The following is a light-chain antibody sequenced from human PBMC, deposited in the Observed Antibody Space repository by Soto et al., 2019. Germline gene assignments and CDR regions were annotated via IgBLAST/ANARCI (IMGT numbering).Light chain of an antibody. J-gene: IGLJ1*01. Sequence: QSVLTQPRSVSGSPGQSVTISCTGTSSDVGGYNYVSGYQQHPGKAPKLMIYDVTTRPSGVPDRFSGSKSGNTASLTISGLQAEDESDYYCSSHAGSSVVFGTGTKVTVL. V-gene: IGLV2-11*01. CDR2: DVT. CDR3: SSHAGSSVV. CDR1: SSDVGGYNY.